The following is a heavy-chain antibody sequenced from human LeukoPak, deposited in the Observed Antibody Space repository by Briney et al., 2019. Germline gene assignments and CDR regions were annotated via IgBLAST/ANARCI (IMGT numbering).Heavy chain of an antibody. CDR3: ARWTTTFLDY. J-gene: IGHJ4*02. CDR2: IIPILGIA. Sequence: SVKVSCKASGGTFSSYAISRVRQAPGQGLEWMGRIIPILGIANYAQKFQGRVTMTRDTSTSTVYMDLSSLRSEDTAVYYCARWTTTFLDYWGQGTLVTVSS. V-gene: IGHV1-69*04. CDR1: GGTFSSYA. D-gene: IGHD1-1*01.